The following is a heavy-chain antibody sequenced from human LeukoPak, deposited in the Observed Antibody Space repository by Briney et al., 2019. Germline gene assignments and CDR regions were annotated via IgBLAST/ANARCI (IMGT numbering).Heavy chain of an antibody. V-gene: IGHV3-21*01. Sequence: GGSLRLSCAASGFTFSSYSMNWVRQAPGKGLEWGSSISSSSSYIYYADSVKGRFTISRDNAKNSLYLQMNSLRAEDTAVYYCARGSRLRPLDYWGQGTLVTVSS. D-gene: IGHD4-17*01. CDR1: GFTFSSYS. CDR2: ISSSSSYI. CDR3: ARGSRLRPLDY. J-gene: IGHJ4*02.